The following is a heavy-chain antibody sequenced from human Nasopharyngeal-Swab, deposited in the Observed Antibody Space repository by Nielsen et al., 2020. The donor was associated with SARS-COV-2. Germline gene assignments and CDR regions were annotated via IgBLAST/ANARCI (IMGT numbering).Heavy chain of an antibody. J-gene: IGHJ3*02. V-gene: IGHV3-21*01. CDR2: ISSSSYI. Sequence: GGSLRLSCAASGFTFSSYSMNWVRQAPGKGLEWVSSISSSSYIYYADSVKGRFTISRDNAKNSLYLQMNGLRAEDTAVYYCARGAYYDSRGAFDIWGQGTMVTVSS. D-gene: IGHD3-22*01. CDR1: GFTFSSYS. CDR3: ARGAYYDSRGAFDI.